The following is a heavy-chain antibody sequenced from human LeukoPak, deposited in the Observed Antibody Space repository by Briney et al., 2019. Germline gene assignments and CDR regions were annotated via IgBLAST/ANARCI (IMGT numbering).Heavy chain of an antibody. CDR1: GFTFDDYA. J-gene: IGHJ4*02. V-gene: IGHV3-9*01. CDR2: ISWNSGSI. D-gene: IGHD3-10*01. Sequence: GGSLRLSCAASGFTFDDYAMHWVRQAPGKGLEWVSGISWNSGSIGYADSVKGRFTISRDNAKNSLYLQMNSLRAEDTAVYYCARDRGSGSYEGYYFDYWGQGTLVTVSS. CDR3: ARDRGSGSYEGYYFDY.